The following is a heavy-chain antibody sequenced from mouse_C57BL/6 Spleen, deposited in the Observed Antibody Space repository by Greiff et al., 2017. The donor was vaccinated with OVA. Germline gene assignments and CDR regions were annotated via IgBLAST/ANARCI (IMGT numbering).Heavy chain of an antibody. D-gene: IGHD1-1*02. Sequence: EVQLKQSVAELVRPEASVKLSCTASGFNIKNTYMNWVKQRPEQGLEWIGRIDPANGNTKYAPKFQGKATITADTSSNPAYLQLSSLTSEDTASCFCARGTGAFDYGGQGTTLTVSS. V-gene: IGHV14-3*01. CDR1: GFNIKNTY. CDR2: IDPANGNT. J-gene: IGHJ2*01. CDR3: ARGTGAFDY.